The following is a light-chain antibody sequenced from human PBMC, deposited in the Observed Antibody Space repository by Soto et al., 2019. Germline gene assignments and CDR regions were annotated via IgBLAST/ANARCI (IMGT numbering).Light chain of an antibody. CDR1: QSVNSN. CDR3: QQYHNWPPWT. CDR2: GAS. J-gene: IGKJ1*01. Sequence: EIVMTQSPATLSVSPGERATLSCRASQSVNSNLAWYQQKAGQAPRLLIYGASTRPTGIPARFSGSGSGTEFTLTISGLQSEDVAVYYCQQYHNWPPWTFGQGTKVEIK. V-gene: IGKV3-15*01.